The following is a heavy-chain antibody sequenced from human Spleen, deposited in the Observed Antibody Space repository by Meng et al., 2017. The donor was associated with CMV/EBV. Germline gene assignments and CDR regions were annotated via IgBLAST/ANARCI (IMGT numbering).Heavy chain of an antibody. D-gene: IGHD1-26*01. CDR3: ARDRSGSYLGHYGMDV. J-gene: IGHJ6*02. CDR1: GGTFSSYA. V-gene: IGHV1-69*10. Sequence: SVKVSCKASGGTFSSYAISWVRQAPGQGLEWMGGIIPILGIANYAQKFQGRVTITADKSTSTAYMELSSPRSEDTAVYYCARDRSGSYLGHYGMDVWGQGTTVTVSS. CDR2: IIPILGIA.